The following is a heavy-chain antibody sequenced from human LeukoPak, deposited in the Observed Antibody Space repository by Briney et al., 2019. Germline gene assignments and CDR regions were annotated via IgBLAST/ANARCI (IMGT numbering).Heavy chain of an antibody. CDR1: GFTFSSYS. J-gene: IGHJ6*02. CDR2: ISSSSSYI. CDR3: ARVKTSYGSGSYYGMDV. V-gene: IGHV3-21*01. D-gene: IGHD3-10*01. Sequence: GGSLRLSCAASGFTFSSYSMNWVRQALGKGLEWVSSISSSSSYIYYADSVKGRFTISRDNAKNSLYLQMNRLRAEDTAVYYCARVKTSYGSGSYYGMDVWGQGTTVTVSS.